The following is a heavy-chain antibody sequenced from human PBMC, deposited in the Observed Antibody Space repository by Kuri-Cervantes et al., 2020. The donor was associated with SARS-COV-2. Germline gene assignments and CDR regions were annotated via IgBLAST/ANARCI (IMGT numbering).Heavy chain of an antibody. D-gene: IGHD3-16*02. CDR3: ARVTNYDYVWGSYRFDY. V-gene: IGHV4-34*01. CDR1: GFTFSSYA. Sequence: ESLKISCAASGFTFSSYAMSWIRQPPGKGLEWIGEINHSGSTNYNPSLKSRVTISVDTSKNQFSLKLSSVTAADTAVYYCARVTNYDYVWGSYRFDYWGQGTLVTVSS. J-gene: IGHJ4*02. CDR2: INHSGST.